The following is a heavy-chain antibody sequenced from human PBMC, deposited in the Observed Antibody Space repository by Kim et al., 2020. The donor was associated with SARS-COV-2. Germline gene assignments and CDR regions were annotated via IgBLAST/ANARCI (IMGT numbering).Heavy chain of an antibody. D-gene: IGHD3-10*01. V-gene: IGHV3-74*01. Sequence: GGSLRLSCEASGFSLSRYWMNWVRQAPGKGLVWVSRIRSDGSDTHYADSVKGRFTISRDNAENTLHLQLNNLRVEDTAVYYCARGRFRQGFDAWGQGTLVTVSS. CDR1: GFSLSRYW. CDR3: ARGRFRQGFDA. J-gene: IGHJ5*01. CDR2: IRSDGSDT.